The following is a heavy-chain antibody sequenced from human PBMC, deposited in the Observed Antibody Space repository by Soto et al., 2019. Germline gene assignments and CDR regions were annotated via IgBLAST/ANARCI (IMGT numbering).Heavy chain of an antibody. D-gene: IGHD3-22*01. CDR3: ARDYYDSSGYYYADY. Sequence: VKVSCKASGGTFSSYAISWVRQAPGQGLEWMGGIIPIFGTANYAQKFQGRVTITADESTSTAYMELSSPRSEDTAVYYCARDYYDSSGYYYADYWGQGTLVTVSS. J-gene: IGHJ4*02. CDR1: GGTFSSYA. V-gene: IGHV1-69*13. CDR2: IIPIFGTA.